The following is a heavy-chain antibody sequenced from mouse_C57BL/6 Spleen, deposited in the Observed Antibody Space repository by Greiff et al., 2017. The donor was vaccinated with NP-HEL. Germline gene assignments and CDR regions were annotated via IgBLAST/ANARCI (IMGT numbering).Heavy chain of an antibody. J-gene: IGHJ1*03. V-gene: IGHV1-82*01. CDR3: ARPGYYGSSSWYFDV. D-gene: IGHD1-1*01. Sequence: VQLQQSGPELVKPGASVKISCKASGYAFSSSWMNWVKQRPGKGLEWIGRIYPGDGDTNYNGKFKGKATLTADKSSSTAYMQLSSLTSEDSAVYFCARPGYYGSSSWYFDVWGTGTTVTVSS. CDR2: IYPGDGDT. CDR1: GYAFSSSW.